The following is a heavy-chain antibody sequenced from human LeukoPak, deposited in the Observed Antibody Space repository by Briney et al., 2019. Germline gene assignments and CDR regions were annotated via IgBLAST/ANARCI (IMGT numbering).Heavy chain of an antibody. CDR3: AKGQYYDILTGYVNGAFDI. J-gene: IGHJ3*02. CDR1: GFTFSNFA. CDR2: ITGSGETT. D-gene: IGHD3-9*01. Sequence: PGGSLRLSCVASGFTFSNFAMTWVRQAPGRGLEWVSAITGSGETTFYADSVKGRFTVSRDNSKDTLYLQMNSLRVDDTAVYYCAKGQYYDILTGYVNGAFDIWGQGTMVTVSS. V-gene: IGHV3-23*01.